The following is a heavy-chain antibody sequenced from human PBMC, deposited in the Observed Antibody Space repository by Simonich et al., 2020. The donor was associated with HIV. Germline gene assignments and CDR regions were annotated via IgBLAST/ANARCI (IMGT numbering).Heavy chain of an antibody. CDR3: ARAPGTGAWSYDAFDI. CDR2: INSNTGGT. V-gene: IGHV1-2*06. CDR1: GYTFTDYY. J-gene: IGHJ3*02. Sequence: QVQLVQSGAEVTKPGASVKVSCKASGYTFTDYYIHWVRQAPGQGLEWMGRINSNTGGTNVAQKFQGRVTMTRDTAISTAYMELSSLTSDDTAVYYCARAPGTGAWSYDAFDIWGQGIMVTVSS. D-gene: IGHD1-7*01.